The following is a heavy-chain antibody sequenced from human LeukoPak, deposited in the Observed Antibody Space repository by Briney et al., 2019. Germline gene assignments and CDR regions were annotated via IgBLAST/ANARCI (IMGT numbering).Heavy chain of an antibody. D-gene: IGHD3-10*01. J-gene: IGHJ4*02. V-gene: IGHV1-8*01. CDR1: GYTFTSYD. CDR2: MNPNSGNT. CDR3: ARTKRITMVRGVIDYYFDY. Sequence: GASVKVSCKASGYTFTSYDINWVRQATGQGLEWMGWMNPNSGNTGYAQKFQGRVTTTRNTSISTAYMELSSLRSEDTAVYYCARTKRITMVRGVIDYYFDYWGQGTLVTVSS.